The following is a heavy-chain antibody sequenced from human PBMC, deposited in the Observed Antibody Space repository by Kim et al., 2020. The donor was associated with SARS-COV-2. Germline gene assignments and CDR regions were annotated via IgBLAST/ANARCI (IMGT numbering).Heavy chain of an antibody. Sequence: SETLSLTCTVSGYSISSTYSINSDYFWGWIRQPPGKGLEWIATIYPNGSTYYNPSLKSRATISLDTSKNRFSLKLNSVTAADTADYYCARDYGANLGEFYFDFWGQRTLVTVS. CDR1: GYSISSTYSINSDYF. D-gene: IGHD3-16*01. CDR2: IYPNGST. CDR3: ARDYGANLGEFYFDF. V-gene: IGHV4-38-2*02. J-gene: IGHJ4*02.